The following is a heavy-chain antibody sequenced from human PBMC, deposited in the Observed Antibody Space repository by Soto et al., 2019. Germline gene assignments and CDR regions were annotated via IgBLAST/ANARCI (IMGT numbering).Heavy chain of an antibody. CDR2: IHHSGST. CDR1: GDSISSSNW. Sequence: QVQLQESGPGLVKPSGTLSLTCAVSGDSISSSNWWSWVRQPPGKGLEWIGEIHHSGSTNYNPSLKSRVTISVDKSKTQCSRERSSVTAADTAVYYCAGTGYGSGGDYSCDYWGQGPLAAVSS. J-gene: IGHJ4*02. D-gene: IGHD3-10*01. CDR3: AGTGYGSGGDYSCDY. V-gene: IGHV4-4*02.